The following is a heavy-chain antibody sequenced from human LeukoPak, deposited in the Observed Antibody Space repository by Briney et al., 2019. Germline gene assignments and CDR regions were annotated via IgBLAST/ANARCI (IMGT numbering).Heavy chain of an antibody. V-gene: IGHV3-48*03. CDR2: ISIDGKTI. J-gene: IGHJ4*02. Sequence: GGSLRLSCAASGFTFSSYEMDWVRQAPGKGLEWVSYISIDGKTIHYADSVKGRFTISRDNAKNSVYLQMNSLRVEDTAIYYCASLCELIGSWGQGTLVTVSS. D-gene: IGHD1-26*01. CDR3: ASLCELIGS. CDR1: GFTFSSYE.